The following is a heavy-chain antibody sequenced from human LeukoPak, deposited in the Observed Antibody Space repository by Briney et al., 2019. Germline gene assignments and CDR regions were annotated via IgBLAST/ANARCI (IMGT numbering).Heavy chain of an antibody. D-gene: IGHD6-13*01. V-gene: IGHV4-39*07. CDR2: INYSGST. CDR3: ARVGRGSNWYYFDY. CDR1: GGSISSSSSY. Sequence: SETLSLTCTVSGGSISSSSSYWGWIRQPPGKGLEWIGSINYSGSTYYNPSLRSRVTISVDTSKNHFSLRLTSVTAADTALYFCARVGRGSNWYYFDYWGQGTLVTVSS. J-gene: IGHJ4*02.